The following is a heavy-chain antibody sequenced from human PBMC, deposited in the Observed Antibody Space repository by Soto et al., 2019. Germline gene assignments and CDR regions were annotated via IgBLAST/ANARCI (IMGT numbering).Heavy chain of an antibody. V-gene: IGHV3-66*01. CDR2: IYSGGST. CDR3: ARDYSSSWYGGYAGSWYFDY. CDR1: GFTVSSNY. D-gene: IGHD6-13*01. Sequence: GGSLRLSCAASGFTVSSNYMSWVRQAPGKGLEWVSVIYSGGSTYYADSVKGRFTISRDNSKNTLYLQMNSLRAEDTAVYYCARDYSSSWYGGYAGSWYFDYWGQGTLVTVSS. J-gene: IGHJ4*02.